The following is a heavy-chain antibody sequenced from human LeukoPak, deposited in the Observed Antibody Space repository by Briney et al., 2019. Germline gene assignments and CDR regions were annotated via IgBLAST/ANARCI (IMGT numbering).Heavy chain of an antibody. CDR3: ARINSSSWYIDY. D-gene: IGHD6-13*01. CDR1: GGSISSGGYY. CDR2: IYYSGST. V-gene: IGHV4-31*03. Sequence: PSETLSLTCTVSGGSISSGGYYWSWIRQHPGKGLEWIGYIYYSGSTYYNPSLKSRVTISADTSKNQFSLKLSSVTAADTAVYYCARINSSSWYIDYWGQGTLVTVSS. J-gene: IGHJ4*02.